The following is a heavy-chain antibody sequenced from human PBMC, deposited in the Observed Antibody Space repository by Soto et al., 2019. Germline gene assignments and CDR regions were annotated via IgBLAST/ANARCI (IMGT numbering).Heavy chain of an antibody. V-gene: IGHV4-59*01. Sequence: QVQLQESGPGLVKSSETLSLTCTVSGGSISPYYWSWIRQPPGKGLEWVGLIYYGGSTDYNSSLKSRXXMXVDXSKTPFSLKLTSVTAADTAVYYCARDRTGFDAFDIWGQGTLVTVSS. CDR1: GGSISPYY. CDR3: ARDRTGFDAFDI. D-gene: IGHD2-8*02. J-gene: IGHJ3*02. CDR2: IYYGGST.